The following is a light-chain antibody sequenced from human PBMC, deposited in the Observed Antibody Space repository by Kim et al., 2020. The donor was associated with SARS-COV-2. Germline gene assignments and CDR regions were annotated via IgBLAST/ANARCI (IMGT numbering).Light chain of an antibody. J-gene: IGKJ2*01. Sequence: DIQMTQSPSTLSASVGDRVTITCRASQTISGWLAWYQQIPGKAPKLLIYKASTLEIGVPSRFGGSGSGTEFTLTISSLQPDDFATYYCQQYSTFPYTFGQGTKLEI. CDR2: KAS. CDR1: QTISGW. CDR3: QQYSTFPYT. V-gene: IGKV1-5*03.